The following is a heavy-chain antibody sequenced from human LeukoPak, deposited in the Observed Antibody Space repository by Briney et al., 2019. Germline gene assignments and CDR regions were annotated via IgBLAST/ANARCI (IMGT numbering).Heavy chain of an antibody. CDR1: GYSFTSYW. J-gene: IGHJ4*02. D-gene: IGHD2-15*01. V-gene: IGHV5-51*01. Sequence: LGESLKISCKGSGYSFTSYWIGWVRQMPGKGPEWMGIIYPVDSDAKYSPSFQGQVTISVDKSISTAYLQWSSLKASDTAMYYCARVVTSCSGSNCYLSYFDSWGQGTLVTVSS. CDR2: IYPVDSDA. CDR3: ARVVTSCSGSNCYLSYFDS.